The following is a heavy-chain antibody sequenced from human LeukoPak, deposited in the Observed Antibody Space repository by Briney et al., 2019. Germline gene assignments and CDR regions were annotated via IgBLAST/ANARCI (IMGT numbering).Heavy chain of an antibody. CDR3: ARDSVGVPTDFDY. CDR1: GFIFSDYG. V-gene: IGHV3-33*01. CDR2: IWNNGNNR. J-gene: IGHJ4*02. Sequence: GRSLRLSCAASGFIFSDYGMHWVRQAPGKGLEWVAVIWNNGNNRYADSVRGRFTISRDDSKNTLYLQMDSLRAEDTAVYYCARDSVGVPTDFDYWSQGTLVTVSS. D-gene: IGHD1-26*01.